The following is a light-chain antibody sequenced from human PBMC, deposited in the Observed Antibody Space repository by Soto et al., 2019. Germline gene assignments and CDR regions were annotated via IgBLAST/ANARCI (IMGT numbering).Light chain of an antibody. J-gene: IGLJ1*01. Sequence: QSVLTQPPSVSGSPGQSVTISCTGTRSDVGSYDRVSWYQQPPGTAPKLMIYEVSNRPSGVPDRFSGSKSGNTASLTISGLQAEDEADYYCSSYTSSSTFVFGTGTKLTVL. V-gene: IGLV2-18*02. CDR3: SSYTSSSTFV. CDR1: RSDVGSYDR. CDR2: EVS.